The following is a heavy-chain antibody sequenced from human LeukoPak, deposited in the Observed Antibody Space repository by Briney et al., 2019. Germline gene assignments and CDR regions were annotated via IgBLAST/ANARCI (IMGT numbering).Heavy chain of an antibody. CDR2: LYNGGNT. J-gene: IGHJ4*02. Sequence: GGSLRLSCAASGFTFSSYAMHWVRQAPGKGLEWVSVLYNGGNTYYADSVKGRFTVSRDNSKNTLYLQMNSLRAEDTAVYYCAREERYYDSSGYYDYWGQGTLVTVSS. CDR3: AREERYYDSSGYYDY. D-gene: IGHD3-22*01. V-gene: IGHV3-53*01. CDR1: GFTFSSYA.